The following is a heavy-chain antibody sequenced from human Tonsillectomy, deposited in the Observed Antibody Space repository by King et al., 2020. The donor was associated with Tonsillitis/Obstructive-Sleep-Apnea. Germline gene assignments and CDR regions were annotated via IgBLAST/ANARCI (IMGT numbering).Heavy chain of an antibody. D-gene: IGHD6-13*01. J-gene: IGHJ4*02. CDR1: GYSFTSYW. CDR2: IYPGDSDT. V-gene: IGHV5-51*01. CDR3: ARPSIAASDTSPFDS. Sequence: VQLVESGADVKKPVESLKISCKGSGYSFTSYWIGWVRQMPGKVLEWMGIIYPGDSDTRYSPSFQGQVTISADNTISTAYLQWSSLKASDTAIYYGARPSIAASDTSPFDSWGQGTLVTVSS.